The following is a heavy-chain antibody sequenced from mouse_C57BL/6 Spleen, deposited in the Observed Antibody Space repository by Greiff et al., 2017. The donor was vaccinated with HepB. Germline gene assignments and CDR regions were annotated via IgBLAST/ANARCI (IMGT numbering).Heavy chain of an antibody. CDR2: IYPRSGNT. D-gene: IGHD1-1*01. V-gene: IGHV1-81*01. CDR1: GYTFTSYG. Sequence: QVQLKESGAELARPGASVKLSCKASGYTFTSYGISWVKQRTGQGLEWIGEIYPRSGNTYYNEKFKGKATLTADKSSSTAYMELRSLTSEDSAVYFCAREVITTVVEVDYWGQGTTLTVSS. J-gene: IGHJ2*01. CDR3: AREVITTVVEVDY.